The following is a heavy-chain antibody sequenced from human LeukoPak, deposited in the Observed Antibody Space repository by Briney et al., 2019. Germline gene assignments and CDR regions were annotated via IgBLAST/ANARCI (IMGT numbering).Heavy chain of an antibody. CDR3: ARQSVAATDY. V-gene: IGHV4-34*01. Sequence: PSETLSLTCAVYGGSFSGYYWSWIRQPPGKGLEWIGEINHSGSTNYNPSLKSRVTISVDTSKNQFSLKLSSVTAADTAVYYCARQSVAATDYWGQGTLVTVSS. D-gene: IGHD2-15*01. CDR1: GGSFSGYY. J-gene: IGHJ4*02. CDR2: INHSGST.